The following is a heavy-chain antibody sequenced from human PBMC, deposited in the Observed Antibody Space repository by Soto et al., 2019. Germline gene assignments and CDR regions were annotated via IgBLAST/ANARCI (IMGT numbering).Heavy chain of an antibody. D-gene: IGHD3-16*01. Sequence: PGGSLRLSCAASGFTVSSIYMSWVRQAPGKGLEWVSVIYSGGSTYYADSVKGRFTISRNNSKNTLYLQMNSLRADDTAVYYCASGGHEAFDYWGQGTLVTVSS. CDR1: GFTVSSIY. CDR3: ASGGHEAFDY. J-gene: IGHJ4*02. CDR2: IYSGGST. V-gene: IGHV3-53*04.